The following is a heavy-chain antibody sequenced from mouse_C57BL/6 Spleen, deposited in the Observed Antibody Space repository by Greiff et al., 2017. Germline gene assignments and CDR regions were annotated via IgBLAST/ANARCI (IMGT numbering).Heavy chain of an antibody. CDR1: GFSFNTYA. D-gene: IGHD3-2*02. CDR3: VTTAQAWFAY. V-gene: IGHV10-1*01. Sequence: EVMLVESGGGLVQPKGSLKLSCAASGFSFNTYAMNWVRQAPGKGLEWVARIRSKSNNYATYYADSVKDRFTISRDDSESMLYLQMNNLKTEDTAMYYCVTTAQAWFAYWGQGTLVTVSA. J-gene: IGHJ3*01. CDR2: IRSKSNNYAT.